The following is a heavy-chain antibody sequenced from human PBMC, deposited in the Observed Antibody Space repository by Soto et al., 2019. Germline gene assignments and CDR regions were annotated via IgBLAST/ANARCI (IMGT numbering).Heavy chain of an antibody. D-gene: IGHD6-19*01. CDR1: GGSISSYY. CDR2: IYYSGST. CDR3: ARHGQWLVTGYFYYGMDV. Sequence: QVQLQESGPGLVKPSETLSLTCTVSGGSISSYYWSWIRQPPGKGLEWIGYIYYSGSTNYNPSLTIRVTISVDTSKNQFSMKLSSVTAADTAVYYCARHGQWLVTGYFYYGMDVWGQGTTVTVSS. J-gene: IGHJ6*02. V-gene: IGHV4-59*08.